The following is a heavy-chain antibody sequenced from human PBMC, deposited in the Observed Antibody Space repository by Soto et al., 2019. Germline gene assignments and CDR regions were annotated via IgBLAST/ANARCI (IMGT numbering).Heavy chain of an antibody. V-gene: IGHV1-69*01. CDR1: GGTFKNNG. Sequence: QVLLVQSGAEVKKPGSSVKVACRAPGGTFKNNGISWVRQAPGQGLEWMGGIIPVFGTTKYAQSFQGRLTITADDATSTAYMELSSLRSDDTAVYFCARENGVAVGTILYYFDHWGQGTQVTVSS. CDR3: ARENGVAVGTILYYFDH. CDR2: IIPVFGTT. D-gene: IGHD5-12*01. J-gene: IGHJ4*02.